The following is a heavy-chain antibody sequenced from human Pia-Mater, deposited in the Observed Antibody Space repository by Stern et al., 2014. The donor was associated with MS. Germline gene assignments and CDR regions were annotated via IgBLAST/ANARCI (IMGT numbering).Heavy chain of an antibody. V-gene: IGHV1-69*01. Sequence: QLVQSGAEVKKPGSSMKVSCQASGDSFSTIEISWVRQAPGHGLEWLGGISPLFGTTNYAQKVQGRVTIIADVSTSTVNMELVSLRLEDTAVYYCVRDQGGIAASWGQGTLVTVSS. CDR2: ISPLFGTT. D-gene: IGHD6-13*01. J-gene: IGHJ4*02. CDR3: VRDQGGIAAS. CDR1: GDSFSTIE.